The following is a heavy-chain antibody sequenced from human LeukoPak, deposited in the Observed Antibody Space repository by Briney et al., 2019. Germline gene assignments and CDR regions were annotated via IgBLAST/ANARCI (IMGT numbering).Heavy chain of an antibody. CDR3: ARAPATAIPPDLHFDY. V-gene: IGHV4-38-2*02. D-gene: IGHD2-2*02. J-gene: IGHJ4*02. CDR2: IYHSGNT. CDR1: GYSISTSYY. Sequence: NPSETLSLTCTVSGYSISTSYYWGWIRQPPGKGLEWIGSIYHSGNTYYNPSLKSRVTISVDTSKNQFSLKLNSVTAADTAVYYCARAPATAIPPDLHFDYWGQGTLVTVSS.